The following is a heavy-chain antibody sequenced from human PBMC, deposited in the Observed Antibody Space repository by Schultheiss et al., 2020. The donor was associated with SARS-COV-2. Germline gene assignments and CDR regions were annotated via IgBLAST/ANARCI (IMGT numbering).Heavy chain of an antibody. J-gene: IGHJ4*02. V-gene: IGHV4-59*08. Sequence: GSLRLSCTVSGGSISSYYWSWIRQPPGKGLEWIGYIYYSGSTNYNPSLKSRVTISVDTSKNQFSLKLSSVTAADTAVYYCARSPGIAAAPFDYWGQGTLVTVSS. CDR3: ARSPGIAAAPFDY. CDR2: IYYSGST. CDR1: GGSISSYY. D-gene: IGHD6-13*01.